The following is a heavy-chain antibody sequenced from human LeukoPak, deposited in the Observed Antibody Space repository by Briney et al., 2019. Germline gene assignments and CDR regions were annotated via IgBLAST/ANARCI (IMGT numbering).Heavy chain of an antibody. CDR3: ARNLGSCSGGTCYEDF. CDR2: IWDDGSKK. V-gene: IGHV3-33*01. CDR1: GFTFSSFG. D-gene: IGHD2-15*01. J-gene: IGHJ4*02. Sequence: GGSLRLSCAASGFTFSSFGMHWVRQAPGKGLEWVAVIWDDGSKKHYADSVKDRFTISRDNSKNTLCLQMDSLRAEDTAVYYCARNLGSCSGGTCYEDFWGQGTLVTVSS.